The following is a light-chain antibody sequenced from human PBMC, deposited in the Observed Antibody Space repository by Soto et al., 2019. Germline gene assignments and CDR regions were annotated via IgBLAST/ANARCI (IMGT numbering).Light chain of an antibody. CDR2: EVS. J-gene: IGLJ3*02. CDR3: QSQDRSLSASV. CDR1: SSDVGGYNY. V-gene: IGLV2-8*01. Sequence: QSALTQPPSASGSPGQSVTISCTGTSSDVGGYNYVSWYQQHPGKAPKLMIYEVSKRPSGVPDRFSGSKSGNTASLTVSGLQAEDEADYYCQSQDRSLSASVFGGGTKLTVL.